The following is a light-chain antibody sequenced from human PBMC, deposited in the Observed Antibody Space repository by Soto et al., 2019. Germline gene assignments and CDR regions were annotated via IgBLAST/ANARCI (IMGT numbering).Light chain of an antibody. CDR1: QRIDKNY. J-gene: IGKJ1*01. Sequence: EIVLTQSPGTLSLSPGQRATLSCRASQRIDKNYLAWYQQKPGHAPRLLIFHASRRATGLPDRFSGSGSGADFTLTISRLEPEDYAVYYCRQYGSSPTWTFGQGTKVDIK. V-gene: IGKV3-20*01. CDR2: HAS. CDR3: RQYGSSPTWT.